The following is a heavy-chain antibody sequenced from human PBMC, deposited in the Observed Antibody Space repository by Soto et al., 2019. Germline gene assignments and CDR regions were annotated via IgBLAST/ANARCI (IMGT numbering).Heavy chain of an antibody. V-gene: IGHV1-69*13. Sequence: ASGKVSCKASGGTFSSYAISWVRQAPGQGLEWMGGIIPIFGTANYAQKFQGRVTITADESTSTAYMELSSLRSEDTAVYYCARPYSSSDVYYYYGMDVWGQGTTVTVSS. CDR1: GGTFSSYA. CDR2: IIPIFGTA. D-gene: IGHD6-6*01. CDR3: ARPYSSSDVYYYYGMDV. J-gene: IGHJ6*02.